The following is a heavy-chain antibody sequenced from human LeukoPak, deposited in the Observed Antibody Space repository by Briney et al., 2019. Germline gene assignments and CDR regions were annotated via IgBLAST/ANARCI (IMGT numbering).Heavy chain of an antibody. Sequence: GGSLRLSCAASGFTFSSYAMHWVRQAPGKGLEWVAVISYDGSNKYYADSVKDRFTISRDNSKNTLYLQMNSLRAEDTAVYYCARGNIAAAQDYWGQGTLVTVSS. CDR2: ISYDGSNK. D-gene: IGHD6-13*01. CDR1: GFTFSSYA. V-gene: IGHV3-30-3*01. J-gene: IGHJ4*02. CDR3: ARGNIAAAQDY.